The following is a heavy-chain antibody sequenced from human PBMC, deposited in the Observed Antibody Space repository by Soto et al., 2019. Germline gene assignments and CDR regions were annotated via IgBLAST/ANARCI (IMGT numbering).Heavy chain of an antibody. CDR2: INPSGGST. CDR1: GYTFTAYY. J-gene: IGHJ4*02. D-gene: IGHD6-6*01. V-gene: IGHV1-46*01. Sequence: ASVKVSCKASGYTFTAYYLHWVRQAPGQGLEWMGIINPSGGSTSYPQKFQGRVTMARDTSTTTVYMELNSLISEDTAVYYCATSRDIWQLTDYWGQGTMVTVSS. CDR3: ATSRDIWQLTDY.